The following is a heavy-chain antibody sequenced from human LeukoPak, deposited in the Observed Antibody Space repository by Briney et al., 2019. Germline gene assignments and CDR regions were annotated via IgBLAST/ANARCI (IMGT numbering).Heavy chain of an antibody. D-gene: IGHD2-21*02. Sequence: GASVKVSCKASGYTFTGYYMHWVRQAPGQGLEWMGWINPNSGGTNYAQKFQGRVTMTRDTSISTAYMELSRLRSDDTAVYYCARDPLGDLSNWFDPWGQGTLVTVSS. CDR3: ARDPLGDLSNWFDP. J-gene: IGHJ5*02. CDR1: GYTFTGYY. V-gene: IGHV1-2*02. CDR2: INPNSGGT.